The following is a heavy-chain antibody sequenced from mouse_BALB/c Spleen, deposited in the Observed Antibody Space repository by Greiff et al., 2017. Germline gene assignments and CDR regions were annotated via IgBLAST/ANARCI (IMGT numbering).Heavy chain of an antibody. CDR2: ISYSGST. Sequence: EVQLQQSGPGLVKPSQSLSLTCTVTGYSITSDYAWNWIRQFPGNKLEWMGYISYSGSTSYNPSLKSRISITRDTSKNQFFLQLNSVTTEDTATYYCAGGKGAMDYWGQGTSVTVSS. D-gene: IGHD3-3*01. V-gene: IGHV3-2*02. CDR3: AGGKGAMDY. J-gene: IGHJ4*01. CDR1: GYSITSDYA.